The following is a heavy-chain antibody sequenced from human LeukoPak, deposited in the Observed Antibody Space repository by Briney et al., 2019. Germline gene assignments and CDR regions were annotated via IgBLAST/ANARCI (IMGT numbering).Heavy chain of an antibody. CDR2: IKSKIDGGTT. CDR1: GFTFNNAW. CDR3: TRMGGYYYYYYMDV. Sequence: PGGSLRLSCAASGFTFNNAWMSWVRQAPGKGLEWVGRIKSKIDGGTTDYAAPVKGRFTISRDDSKNTLYVQMNSLKTEDTAVYYCTRMGGYYYYYYMDVWGKGTTVTVSS. V-gene: IGHV3-15*01. D-gene: IGHD3-16*01. J-gene: IGHJ6*03.